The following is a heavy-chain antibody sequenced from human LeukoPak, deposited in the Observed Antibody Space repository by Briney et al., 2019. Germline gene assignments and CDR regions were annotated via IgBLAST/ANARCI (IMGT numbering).Heavy chain of an antibody. CDR1: GFSFSDAW. CDR3: AKAPVTSCRGAYCYPFDS. CDR2: IESKTDGGTT. V-gene: IGHV3-15*04. D-gene: IGHD2-21*01. J-gene: IGHJ4*02. Sequence: PGGSHRLSCAVSGFSFSDAWMSWVCQTPGKGLEWVGRIESKTDGGTTDYAALVKGRFTISRDNAKNSLYLQMNSLRAEDAAVYFCAKAPVTSCRGAYCYPFDSWGQGTLVTVSS.